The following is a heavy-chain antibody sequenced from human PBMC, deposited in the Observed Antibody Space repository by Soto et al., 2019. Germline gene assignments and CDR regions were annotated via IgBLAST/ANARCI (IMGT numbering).Heavy chain of an antibody. D-gene: IGHD6-13*01. CDR3: ASSFGVAAAGPFDY. CDR1: GGSISSGGYY. V-gene: IGHV4-31*03. J-gene: IGHJ4*02. CDR2: IYYSGST. Sequence: QVQLQESGPGLVKPSQTLSLTCTVSGGSISSGGYYWSLIRQHPGKGLEWIGYIYYSGSTYYNPSLKSRVTISVDTAKNPFSLKLSSVTAADTAVYYCASSFGVAAAGPFDYWGQGTLVTVSS.